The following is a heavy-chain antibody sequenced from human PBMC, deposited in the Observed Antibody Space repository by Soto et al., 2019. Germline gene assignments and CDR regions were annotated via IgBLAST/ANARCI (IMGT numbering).Heavy chain of an antibody. V-gene: IGHV4-31*01. Sequence: QVQLQESGPGLVKPSQTLSLTCNVSGVSISSGGYYWSWIRQHPAKGLEWIGHIYYSGSTYYNPSLKIPVTISVDTSKSQFALKLSSVTAAETAVYYCARGRPDDYGDPDYFAYWGQGALVTVSS. CDR1: GVSISSGGYY. D-gene: IGHD4-17*01. J-gene: IGHJ4*02. CDR2: IYYSGST. CDR3: ARGRPDDYGDPDYFAY.